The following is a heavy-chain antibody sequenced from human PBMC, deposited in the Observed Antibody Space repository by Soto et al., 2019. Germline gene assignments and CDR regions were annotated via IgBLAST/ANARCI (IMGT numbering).Heavy chain of an antibody. Sequence: EVQLVESGGGLVQPGGSLRLSCAASGFTFSTYWMHWVRQVPGKGLVWVSRINSDGSTTSYADSVKGRFTISRDNAKITLFLQMNSLRAEDTAVYYCAGGVATLLAWGQGTLVTVSS. CDR2: INSDGSTT. D-gene: IGHD5-12*01. J-gene: IGHJ5*02. V-gene: IGHV3-74*01. CDR1: GFTFSTYW. CDR3: AGGVATLLA.